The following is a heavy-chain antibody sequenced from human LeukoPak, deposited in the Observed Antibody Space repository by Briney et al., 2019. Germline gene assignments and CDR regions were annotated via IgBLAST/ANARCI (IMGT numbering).Heavy chain of an antibody. CDR2: INHSGST. CDR3: ARGAVDIVATIKVAFDI. Sequence: PSETLSLTCAVYGGAFSGYYWCWIRQPPGKGLEWIGEINHSGSTNYNPSLKSRVTISVDKSKNQYSLKLSSVTAADTAVYYCARGAVDIVATIKVAFDIWGQGTMVTVSS. J-gene: IGHJ3*02. D-gene: IGHD5-12*01. V-gene: IGHV4-34*01. CDR1: GGAFSGYY.